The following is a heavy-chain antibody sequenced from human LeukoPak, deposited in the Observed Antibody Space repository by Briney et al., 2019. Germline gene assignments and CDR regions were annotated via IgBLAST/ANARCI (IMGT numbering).Heavy chain of an antibody. J-gene: IGHJ4*02. Sequence: GASVKVSCKASGYIFTGYYMHWVRQAPGEGLEWMGWISAYNGNTNYAQKLQGRVTMTTDTSTSTAYMELRSLRSDDTAVYYCAREVPLCGGDCYTFDYWGQGTLVTVSS. CDR2: ISAYNGNT. V-gene: IGHV1-18*04. CDR3: AREVPLCGGDCYTFDY. CDR1: GYIFTGYY. D-gene: IGHD2-21*02.